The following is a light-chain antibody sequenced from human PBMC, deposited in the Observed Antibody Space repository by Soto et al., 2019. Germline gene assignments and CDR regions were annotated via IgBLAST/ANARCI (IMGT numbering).Light chain of an antibody. CDR2: KAS. CDR1: QSISSW. V-gene: IGKV1-5*03. CDR3: QHYNSYSEA. Sequence: IPMTPTPYNLSASVVPRRTITSPSSQSISSWLAWFQQKPGKAPKLLIYKASTLKSGVPSRFSGSGSGTEFTLTISSLQPDDFATYYCQHYNSYSEAFGQGTKV. J-gene: IGKJ1*01.